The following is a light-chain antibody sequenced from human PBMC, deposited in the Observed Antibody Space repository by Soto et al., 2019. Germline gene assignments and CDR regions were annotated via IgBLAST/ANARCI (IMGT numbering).Light chain of an antibody. CDR2: GAS. Sequence: EVVMTQSPATLSVSPGERATLSCRASQSVSINLAWYQQNPGQAPRLLIHGASTRAIGIPARFSGSGSGTEFTLPISSLQCKDFAVYYCQQYNNWPPWTFGQGTKVEIK. V-gene: IGKV3-15*01. CDR3: QQYNNWPPWT. J-gene: IGKJ1*01. CDR1: QSVSIN.